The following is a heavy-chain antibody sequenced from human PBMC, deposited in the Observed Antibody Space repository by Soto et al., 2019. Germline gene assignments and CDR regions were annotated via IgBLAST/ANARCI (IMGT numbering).Heavy chain of an antibody. V-gene: IGHV3-23*01. D-gene: IGHD1-26*01. CDR2: ISGSGGST. CDR3: ATRGSGSQFDY. J-gene: IGHJ4*02. CDR1: GFTFSSYA. Sequence: EVQLLESGGGLVQPGGSLRLSCAASGFTFSSYAMSWVRQAPGKGLEWVSVISGSGGSTYYADSVKGRFTISRDNSKNTRYLQMNSLRAEDTAVYYCATRGSGSQFDYWGQGTLVTVSS.